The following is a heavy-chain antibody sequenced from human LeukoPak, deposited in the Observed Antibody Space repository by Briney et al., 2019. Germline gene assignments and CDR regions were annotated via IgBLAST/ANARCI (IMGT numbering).Heavy chain of an antibody. Sequence: PSETLSLTRAVSGGSISSSNWWSWVRQPPGKGLEWIGEIYHSGSTNYNPSLKSRVTISVDKSKNQFSLKLSSVTAADTAVYYCASLPLDYYGSGTDDGDYYGMDVWGKGTTVTVSS. CDR3: ASLPLDYYGSGTDDGDYYGMDV. J-gene: IGHJ6*04. CDR2: IYHSGST. D-gene: IGHD3-10*01. CDR1: GGSISSSNW. V-gene: IGHV4-4*02.